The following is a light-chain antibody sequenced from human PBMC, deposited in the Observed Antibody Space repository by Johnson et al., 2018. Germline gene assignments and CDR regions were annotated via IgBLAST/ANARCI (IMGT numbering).Light chain of an antibody. J-gene: IGLJ1*01. CDR3: GTWDSSLSAGNV. V-gene: IGLV1-51*02. CDR1: SSNIGNNY. CDR2: ENN. Sequence: QSVLTQPPSVSAAPGQKVTISCSGSSSNIGNNYVSWYQQLPGTAPKLLIYENNKRPSGIPYRFSGSKSGTSATLGITGLPTGDEADYYCGTWDSSLSAGNVFGTGTKVTFL.